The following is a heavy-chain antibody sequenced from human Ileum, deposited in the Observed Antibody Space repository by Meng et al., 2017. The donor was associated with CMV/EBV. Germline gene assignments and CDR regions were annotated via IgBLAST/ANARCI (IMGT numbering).Heavy chain of an antibody. D-gene: IGHD4-11*01. J-gene: IGHJ4*02. CDR1: GGSISSYY. V-gene: IGHV4-59*01. Sequence: SETLSLTCIVSGGSISSYYWSWIRQPPGKGLEWIGWAHDSGSTNYNPSLKSRVAVSVDTSKNHFSLTLASVTAAGTGMYYCARGGASSKYFDSWGQGTLVTVSS. CDR3: ARGGASSKYFDS. CDR2: AHDSGST.